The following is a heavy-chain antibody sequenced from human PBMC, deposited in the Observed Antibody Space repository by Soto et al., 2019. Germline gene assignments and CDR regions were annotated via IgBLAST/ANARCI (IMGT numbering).Heavy chain of an antibody. Sequence: QITLKESGPTLVKPTQTLTLTCTFSGFSLSTSGVGVGWIRQPPGKALEWLALIYWDDDKRYSPSLKSRLTITKVTSKNPLVLTMTHVDPSDTATYYCANYGYSTCWPKYFYYCGLGTLGTVSS. V-gene: IGHV2-5*02. D-gene: IGHD6-19*01. CDR1: GFSLSTSGVG. J-gene: IGHJ4*01. CDR3: ANYGYSTCWPKYFYY. CDR2: IYWDDDK.